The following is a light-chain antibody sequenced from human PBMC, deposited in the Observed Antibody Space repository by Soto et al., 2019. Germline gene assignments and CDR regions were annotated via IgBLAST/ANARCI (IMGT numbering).Light chain of an antibody. CDR1: QSVSYNY. Sequence: EIVLSQSPGTLSFSPGERAALSCRASQSVSYNYLAWYQQKPGQAPRLLIYGSSFRATGIPDRFSGSGSGTDSTLTITRLEPEDLAVYYCQQYGTSPLYTFGQGTKLEIK. CDR2: GSS. V-gene: IGKV3-20*01. J-gene: IGKJ2*01. CDR3: QQYGTSPLYT.